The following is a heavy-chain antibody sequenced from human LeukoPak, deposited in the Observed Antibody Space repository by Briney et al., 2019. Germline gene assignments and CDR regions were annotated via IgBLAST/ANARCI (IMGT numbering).Heavy chain of an antibody. Sequence: SETLSLTCSVSGGSLSTYSWSLVRQSPGKRLEWIGYIYYGGTTNYNPSLKSRVTVSADTANNQFSLRLRSVTAADTAIYYCARDTTVASGMQHWGQGTLVTVSS. CDR2: IYYGGTT. D-gene: IGHD4-23*01. J-gene: IGHJ4*02. CDR1: GGSLSTYS. V-gene: IGHV4-59*01. CDR3: ARDTTVASGMQH.